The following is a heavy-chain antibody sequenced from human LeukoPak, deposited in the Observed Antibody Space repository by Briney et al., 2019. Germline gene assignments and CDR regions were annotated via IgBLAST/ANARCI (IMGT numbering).Heavy chain of an antibody. CDR2: IWYDGSNR. J-gene: IGHJ4*02. D-gene: IGHD3-10*01. Sequence: PGGSLRLSCAASGFTFRTYGMNWVRQAPGKGLEWVAVIWYDGSNRYYGESVKGRFTISRDNSKNTLYLQMNSLRAEDTAVYYCAKVGPHYYGSGSYYPFDYWGQGTLVTVSS. CDR3: AKVGPHYYGSGSYYPFDY. CDR1: GFTFRTYG. V-gene: IGHV3-33*06.